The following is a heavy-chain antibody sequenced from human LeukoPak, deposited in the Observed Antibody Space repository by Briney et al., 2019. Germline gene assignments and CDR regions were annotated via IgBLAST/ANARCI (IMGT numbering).Heavy chain of an antibody. Sequence: ASVKVSCKASGYTFTDHYMHWVRQAPGQGLEWMGWINPNSGGTKYAEKFQGRVTMARDTSITTAYMELSRLRSDDTAMYYCARYFYDILTQGGGGLDVWGQGTTVTVSS. D-gene: IGHD3-9*01. V-gene: IGHV1-2*02. CDR1: GYTFTDHY. CDR3: ARYFYDILTQGGGGLDV. CDR2: INPNSGGT. J-gene: IGHJ6*02.